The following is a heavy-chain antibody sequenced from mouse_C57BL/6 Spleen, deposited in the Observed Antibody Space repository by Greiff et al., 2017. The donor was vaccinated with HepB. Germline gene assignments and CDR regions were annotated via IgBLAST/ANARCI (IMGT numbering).Heavy chain of an antibody. V-gene: IGHV1-15*01. CDR2: IDPETGGT. J-gene: IGHJ3*01. Sequence: QVQLKESGAELVRPGASVTLSCKASGYTFTDYEMHWVKQTPVHGLEWIGAIDPETGGTAYNQKFKGKAILTADKSSSTAYMELRSLTSEDSAVYYCTREWYRRFAYWGQGTLVTVSA. D-gene: IGHD2-1*01. CDR3: TREWYRRFAY. CDR1: GYTFTDYE.